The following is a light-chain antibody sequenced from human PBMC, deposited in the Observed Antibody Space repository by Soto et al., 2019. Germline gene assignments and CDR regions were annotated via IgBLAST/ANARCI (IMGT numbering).Light chain of an antibody. CDR1: QSISTY. Sequence: DIQMTQSPSSLSASVRDRVTITCRASQSISTYLNWYQQKPGKAPKLLIYAASSLQSGVPSRFSGSGSGTDFTLTISSLRPEDFATYYCQQSYSTPRTFGQGTKVDIK. CDR3: QQSYSTPRT. CDR2: AAS. J-gene: IGKJ1*01. V-gene: IGKV1-39*01.